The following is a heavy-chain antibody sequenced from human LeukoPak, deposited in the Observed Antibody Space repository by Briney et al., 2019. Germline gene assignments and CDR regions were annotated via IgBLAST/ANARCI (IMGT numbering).Heavy chain of an antibody. V-gene: IGHV3-23*01. CDR3: AKDGKVYGDYLYFQH. D-gene: IGHD4-17*01. CDR1: GFTFSSYA. J-gene: IGHJ1*01. Sequence: GGSLRLSCAASGFTFSSYAMSWVRQAPGKGLEWVSAISGSGGSTYYADSVKGRFTISRDNSKNTLYLQMNSLRAEDTAVYYCAKDGKVYGDYLYFQHWGQGTLVTVSS. CDR2: ISGSGGST.